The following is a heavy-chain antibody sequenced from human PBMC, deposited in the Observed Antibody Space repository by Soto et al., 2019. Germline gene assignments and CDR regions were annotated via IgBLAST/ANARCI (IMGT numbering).Heavy chain of an antibody. CDR3: ARGYRSSTSCPYYYYGMDV. Sequence: ASVKVSCKASGYTFTGYYMHWVRQAPGQGLEWMGWINPNSGGTNYAQKFQGWVTMTRDTSISTAYMELSRLRSDDTAVYYCARGYRSSTSCPYYYYGMDVWGQGTTVTVSS. CDR2: INPNSGGT. J-gene: IGHJ6*02. V-gene: IGHV1-2*04. D-gene: IGHD2-2*01. CDR1: GYTFTGYY.